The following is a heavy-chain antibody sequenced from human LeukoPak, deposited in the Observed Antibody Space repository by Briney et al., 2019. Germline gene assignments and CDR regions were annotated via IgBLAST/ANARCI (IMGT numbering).Heavy chain of an antibody. V-gene: IGHV4-59*01. CDR3: AREAIGPHYYYYMDV. D-gene: IGHD2-2*02. Sequence: SETLSLTCTVSGGSISSYYWSWIRQPPGKGLEWIGYIYYSGSTNYNPSLKSRVTISVDTSKNQFSLKLSSVTAADTAVYFCAREAIGPHYYYYMDVWGKGTTVTISS. CDR2: IYYSGST. CDR1: GGSISSYY. J-gene: IGHJ6*03.